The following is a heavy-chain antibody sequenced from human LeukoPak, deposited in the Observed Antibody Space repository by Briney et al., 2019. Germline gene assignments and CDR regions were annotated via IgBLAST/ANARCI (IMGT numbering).Heavy chain of an antibody. Sequence: PSGTLSLTCAVSGASITSSHWWSWARQPPGKGLEWIGYIYYSGGTDYNPSLKSRVTISVDTSKNQFSLKLRSVTAADTAVYYCARHVTISGPYDASDIWGQGTMVTVSP. CDR1: GASITSSHW. CDR3: ARHVTISGPYDASDI. CDR2: IYYSGGT. V-gene: IGHV4-4*02. D-gene: IGHD5-24*01. J-gene: IGHJ3*02.